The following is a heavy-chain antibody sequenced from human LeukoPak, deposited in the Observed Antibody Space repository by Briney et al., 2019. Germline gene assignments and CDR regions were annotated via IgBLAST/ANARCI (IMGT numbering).Heavy chain of an antibody. J-gene: IGHJ5*02. Sequence: GGPLGLPLAASEFTFGNSDRSGVPQPPGRGRRWVSAIGGSGSSTFYADSVKGRFTVSRDNSKNTLYLQMSSLRAEDTAVYYCAKSRLTPHPWGQGTLVTVSS. CDR2: IGGSGSST. D-gene: IGHD1-14*01. V-gene: IGHV3-23*01. CDR1: EFTFGNSD. CDR3: AKSRLTPHP.